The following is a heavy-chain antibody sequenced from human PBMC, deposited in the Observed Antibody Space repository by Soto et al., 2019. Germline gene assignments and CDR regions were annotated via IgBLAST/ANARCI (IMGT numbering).Heavy chain of an antibody. Sequence: QDQLVQSGAEVKKPGAAVKISCEASGYTFTSHGISWVRQAPGQWLEWLGWISTYNSRTHYAQKVQGRVTMTTDTSTGTAYLDLRSLTFDDKAVYYCARARYCSRPSCYKHYYYGMDTWGQGTTVTVSS. D-gene: IGHD2-2*02. CDR1: GYTFTSHG. CDR2: ISTYNSRT. J-gene: IGHJ6*02. V-gene: IGHV1-18*04. CDR3: ARARYCSRPSCYKHYYYGMDT.